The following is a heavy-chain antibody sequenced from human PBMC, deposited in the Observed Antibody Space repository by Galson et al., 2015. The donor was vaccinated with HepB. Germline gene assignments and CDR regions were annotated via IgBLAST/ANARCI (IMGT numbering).Heavy chain of an antibody. J-gene: IGHJ4*02. CDR1: GGTFSSYA. CDR2: IIPIFGTA. D-gene: IGHD6-19*01. Sequence: SVKVSCKASGGTFSSYAISWVRQAPGQGLEWMGGIIPIFGTANYAQKFQGRVTITADESTSTAYMELSSLRSEDTAVYYCARDKGVGSDFHSSGWYFLFDYWGQGTLVTVSS. CDR3: ARDKGVGSDFHSSGWYFLFDY. V-gene: IGHV1-69*13.